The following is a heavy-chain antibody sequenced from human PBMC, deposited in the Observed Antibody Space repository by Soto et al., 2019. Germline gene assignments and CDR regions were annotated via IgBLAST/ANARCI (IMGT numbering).Heavy chain of an antibody. CDR2: ISGSGGST. V-gene: IGHV3-23*01. J-gene: IGHJ6*02. CDR3: AKSGGAEYSSSSPSDYYGMDV. CDR1: GFTFSSYA. Sequence: GGSLRLSCAASGFTFSSYAMSWVRQAPGKGLEWVSAISGSGGSTHYADSVKGRFTISRDNSKNTLYLQMNSLRAEDTAVYYCAKSGGAEYSSSSPSDYYGMDVWGQGTTVTVSS. D-gene: IGHD6-6*01.